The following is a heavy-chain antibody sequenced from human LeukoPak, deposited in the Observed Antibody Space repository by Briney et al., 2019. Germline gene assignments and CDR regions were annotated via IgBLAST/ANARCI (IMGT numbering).Heavy chain of an antibody. CDR3: AELGITMIGGV. V-gene: IGHV3-48*04. CDR2: ISSSTNTI. Sequence: GGSLRLSCAASGFTFSSYSMNWVRQAPGKGLEWVSYISSSTNTIYYADSVKGRFTISRDNAKNSLYLQMNSLRAEDTAVYYCAELGITMIGGVWGKGTTVTISS. CDR1: GFTFSSYS. D-gene: IGHD3-10*02. J-gene: IGHJ6*04.